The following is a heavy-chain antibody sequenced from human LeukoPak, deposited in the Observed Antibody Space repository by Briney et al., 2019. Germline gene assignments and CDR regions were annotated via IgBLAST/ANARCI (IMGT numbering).Heavy chain of an antibody. Sequence: GGSLRLSCAASGFTLSSYTMNWVRQAPGKGLEWVSPFSSSGRYIYYVDSVKGRFTISRDNAKNSLYLQMNSLRAEDTAVYYCARGGPGRSLTIVPERTKYYMDVWGKGATVTVSS. V-gene: IGHV3-21*01. J-gene: IGHJ6*03. CDR1: GFTLSSYT. CDR2: FSSSGRYI. D-gene: IGHD1-26*01. CDR3: ARGGPGRSLTIVPERTKYYMDV.